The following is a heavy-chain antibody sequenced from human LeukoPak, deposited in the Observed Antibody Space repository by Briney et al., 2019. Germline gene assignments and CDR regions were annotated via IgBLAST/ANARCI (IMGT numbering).Heavy chain of an antibody. Sequence: PRASVKVSCKASGYTFTNYYMHWVRQAPGQGLEWMAIINPSGGTTTYAQKCQGRVTVSTDTSTSTVYMELSSLRSEDTAVYYCARKGGITSTADYWGQGTLVTVSS. J-gene: IGHJ4*02. CDR3: ARKGGITSTADY. CDR1: GYTFTNYY. D-gene: IGHD1-1*01. CDR2: INPSGGTT. V-gene: IGHV1-46*01.